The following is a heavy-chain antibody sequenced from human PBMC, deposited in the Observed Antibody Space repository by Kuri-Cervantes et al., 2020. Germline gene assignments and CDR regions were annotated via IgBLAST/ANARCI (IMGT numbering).Heavy chain of an antibody. J-gene: IGHJ4*02. D-gene: IGHD3-9*01. V-gene: IGHV3-48*02. CDR2: ISSSSSTI. CDR1: GFTFSSYS. Sequence: GGSLRLSCAASGFTFSSYSMNWVRQAPGKGLEWVSYISSSSSTIYYADSVKGRFIISRDNAKNSLYLQMNSLRDEDTAVYYCAKDLASKLRYFDFLLSVPVDYWGQGTLVTVSS. CDR3: AKDLASKLRYFDFLLSVPVDY.